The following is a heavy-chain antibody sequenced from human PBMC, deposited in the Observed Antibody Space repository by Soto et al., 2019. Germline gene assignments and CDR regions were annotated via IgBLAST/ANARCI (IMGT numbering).Heavy chain of an antibody. D-gene: IGHD2-15*01. CDR1: GGSISSSSYY. V-gene: IGHV4-39*01. CDR2: IYYSGST. J-gene: IGHJ4*02. Sequence: QLQLQESGPGLVKPSETLSLTCTVSGGSISSSSYYWGWIRQPPGKGLEWIGSIYYSGSTYYNPCLKSRVTISVDTSKNQCSLKLSSVTAADTAVYYCARHTPAISISDHWGQGTLVTVSS. CDR3: ARHTPAISISDH.